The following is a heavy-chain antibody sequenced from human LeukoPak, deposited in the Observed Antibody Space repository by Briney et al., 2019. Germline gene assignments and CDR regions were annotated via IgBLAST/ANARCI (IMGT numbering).Heavy chain of an antibody. CDR1: GGSISSYY. J-gene: IGHJ4*02. V-gene: IGHV4-59*01. D-gene: IGHD6-13*01. CDR3: ARNYQYSSSWYY. CDR2: IYYSGST. Sequence: SETLSLTCTVSGGSISSYYWSWIRQPPGKGLEWIGYIYYSGSTNYNPSLKSRVTISVDTSKNQFSLKLSSVTAADTAVYCCARNYQYSSSWYYWGQGTLVTVSS.